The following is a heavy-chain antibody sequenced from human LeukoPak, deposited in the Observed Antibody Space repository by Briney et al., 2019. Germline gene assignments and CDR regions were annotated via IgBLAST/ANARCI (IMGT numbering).Heavy chain of an antibody. J-gene: IGHJ4*02. D-gene: IGHD3-22*01. Sequence: ASVKVSCKASGYTFTSYYMHWVRHAPGQGLEGMGIINPSGGSTSHAQKIQGRVTMTRDKSTSTVYMDLSSLRSEDTAVYYCARDMEHYYDSSGYYPRGSLDYWGQGTLVTVSS. V-gene: IGHV1-46*01. CDR3: ARDMEHYYDSSGYYPRGSLDY. CDR2: INPSGGST. CDR1: GYTFTSYY.